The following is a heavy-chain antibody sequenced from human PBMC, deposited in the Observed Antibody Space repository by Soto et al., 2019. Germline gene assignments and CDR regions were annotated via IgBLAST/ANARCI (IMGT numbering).Heavy chain of an antibody. Sequence: PGGSLRLSCAAFGFTVSSNYMTWVRLAPGKGLEWVSLVYSGGATHYAASVKGRFTISTRSSQNTLFLQMNSLRTEDTATYYCIRGRYGSEIHWGQGTKVTVSS. J-gene: IGHJ4*02. CDR3: IRGRYGSEIH. D-gene: IGHD3-10*01. CDR1: GFTVSSNY. V-gene: IGHV3-53*04. CDR2: VYSGGAT.